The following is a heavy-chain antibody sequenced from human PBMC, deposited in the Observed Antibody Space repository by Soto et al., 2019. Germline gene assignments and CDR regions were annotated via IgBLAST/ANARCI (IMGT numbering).Heavy chain of an antibody. CDR3: ARDPRIFPELKPKGYSGY. CDR2: IKSKTNGGTT. V-gene: IGHV3-15*01. D-gene: IGHD3-22*01. Sequence: EVQLVESGGGLVKPGGSLRLSCAASGFTFSNAWMSWVRQAPGKGLEWVGRIKSKTNGGTTDYAAPVIGRFTISRDNAKNSLYLQMNSLRAEDTAVYYCARDPRIFPELKPKGYSGYWGQGTLVTVSS. CDR1: GFTFSNAW. J-gene: IGHJ4*02.